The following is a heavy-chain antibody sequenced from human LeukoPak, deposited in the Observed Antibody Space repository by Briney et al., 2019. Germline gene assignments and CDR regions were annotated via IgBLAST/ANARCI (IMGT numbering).Heavy chain of an antibody. CDR2: ISWNSGSI. CDR3: AKDLSHSSSFEYFQH. Sequence: PGGSLRLSCAASGFTFDDYAMHWVRQAPGKGLEWVSGISWNSGSIGYADSVKGRFTISRDNAKNSLYLQMNSLRAEDTALYYCAKDLSHSSSFEYFQHWGQGTLVTVSA. J-gene: IGHJ1*01. CDR1: GFTFDDYA. D-gene: IGHD6-6*01. V-gene: IGHV3-9*01.